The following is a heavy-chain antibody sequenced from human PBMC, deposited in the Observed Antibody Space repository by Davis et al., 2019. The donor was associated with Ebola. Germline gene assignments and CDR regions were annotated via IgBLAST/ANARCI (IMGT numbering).Heavy chain of an antibody. D-gene: IGHD2-21*02. J-gene: IGHJ4*02. Sequence: GESLKISCTVSGLTLSHYAMAWVRQGPGKGLEWVSSITARGDVAYYLDSVEGRFTISKDNSTDTLFLQMNRLGVDDTAIYFCATHEYGDFGPPFLGHWGQGARVTVSS. CDR1: GLTLSHYA. CDR3: ATHEYGDFGPPFLGH. V-gene: IGHV3-23*01. CDR2: ITARGDVA.